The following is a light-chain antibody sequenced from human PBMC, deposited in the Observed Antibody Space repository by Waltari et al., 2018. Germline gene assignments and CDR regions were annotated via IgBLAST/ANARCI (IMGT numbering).Light chain of an antibody. CDR2: WAS. CDR1: QSVLYSSNNKNY. J-gene: IGKJ4*01. CDR3: QQYYSTPLT. Sequence: DIVMTQSPDSLAVSLGDRATINCKSSQSVLYSSNNKNYLAWYQQKPGQSPKLLMYWASTRVSGVPERFSGSGSGTDFTLTISSLQAEDVAVYYCQQYYSTPLTFGGGTKVEIK. V-gene: IGKV4-1*01.